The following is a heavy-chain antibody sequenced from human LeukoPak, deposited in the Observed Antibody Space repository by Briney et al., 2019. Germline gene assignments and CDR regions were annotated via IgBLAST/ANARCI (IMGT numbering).Heavy chain of an antibody. Sequence: SETLSLTCTVSGGSISSYYWSWIRQPPGKGLEWIGYIYYSGSTNYNPSLKSRVTISVDTSKNQFSLKLSSVTAADTAVYYCARDRQLAPYAFDIWGQGTMVTVSS. CDR2: IYYSGST. V-gene: IGHV4-59*01. D-gene: IGHD6-6*01. J-gene: IGHJ3*02. CDR3: ARDRQLAPYAFDI. CDR1: GGSISSYY.